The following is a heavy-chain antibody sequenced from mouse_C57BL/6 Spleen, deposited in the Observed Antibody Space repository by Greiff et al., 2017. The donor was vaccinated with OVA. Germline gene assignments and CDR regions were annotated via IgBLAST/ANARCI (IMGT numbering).Heavy chain of an antibody. J-gene: IGHJ2*01. CDR1: GYTFTSYW. CDR2: IDPSDSET. CDR3: ARAGTTVVEGFDY. Sequence: VQLQQPGAELVRPGSSVKLSCKASGYTFTSYWMHWVKQRPIQGLEWIGNIDPSDSETHYNQKFKDKATLTVDKSSSTAYMQLSSLTSEDSAVYYCARAGTTVVEGFDYWGQGTTLTVSS. D-gene: IGHD1-1*01. V-gene: IGHV1-52*01.